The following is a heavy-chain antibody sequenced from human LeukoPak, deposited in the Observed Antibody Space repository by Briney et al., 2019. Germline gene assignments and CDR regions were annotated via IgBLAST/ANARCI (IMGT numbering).Heavy chain of an antibody. V-gene: IGHV3-21*01. J-gene: IGHJ6*02. CDR3: TRDGHGDGFLTGYSYFGMDV. Sequence: GGSLRLSCAASGFTFDNYVMAWFRQAPGKGLEWVSSITISSNYIYYADSVKGRFTISRDNAKNSLYLQMNDLRVEDTALYFCTRDGHGDGFLTGYSYFGMDVWGQGTTVTVSS. CDR2: ITISSNYI. CDR1: GFTFDNYV. D-gene: IGHD3-9*01.